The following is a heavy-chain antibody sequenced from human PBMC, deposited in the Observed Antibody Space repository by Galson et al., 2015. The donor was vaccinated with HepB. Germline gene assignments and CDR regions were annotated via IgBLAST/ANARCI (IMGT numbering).Heavy chain of an antibody. Sequence: SLRLSCAASGFTFSSYSMNWVRQAPGKGLEWVSYISSSSSTIYYADSVKGRFTISRDNAKNSLYLQMNSLRAEDTAVYYCARPNTAKGYGMDVWGQGTTVTVSS. CDR2: ISSSSSTI. D-gene: IGHD5-18*01. V-gene: IGHV3-48*01. CDR1: GFTFSSYS. CDR3: ARPNTAKGYGMDV. J-gene: IGHJ6*02.